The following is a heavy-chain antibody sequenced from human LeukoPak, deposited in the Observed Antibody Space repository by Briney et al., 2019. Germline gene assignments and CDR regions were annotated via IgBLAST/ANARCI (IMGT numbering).Heavy chain of an antibody. J-gene: IGHJ5*01. D-gene: IGHD5-12*01. CDR2: IYYTGST. CDR3: ARELYSGYDS. V-gene: IGHV4-59*01. Sequence: SETLSLTCTVSGGSISNYFWGWIRQPPGKGLEWIGNIYYTGSTNYNPSLKSRVTISVDTAKNQFSLNVTSVTAADTAVYYCARELYSGYDSWGQGTLVTVSS. CDR1: GGSISNYF.